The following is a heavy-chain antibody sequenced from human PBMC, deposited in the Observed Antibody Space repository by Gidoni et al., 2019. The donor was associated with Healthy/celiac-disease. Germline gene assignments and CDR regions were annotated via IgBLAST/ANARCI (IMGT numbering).Heavy chain of an antibody. V-gene: IGHV3-23*01. CDR3: ATRVGLNGKIDY. CDR1: GFTFSRYA. CDR2: FSGSGGST. Sequence: EVQLLESGGGLVQPGGSLRLSCAASGFTFSRYAMSWVRQAPGKGLEWVSAFSGSGGSTYYADSVKGRFTISRDNSKNTLYLQMNSLRAEDTAVYYCATRVGLNGKIDYWGQGTLVTVSS. J-gene: IGHJ4*02. D-gene: IGHD1-26*01.